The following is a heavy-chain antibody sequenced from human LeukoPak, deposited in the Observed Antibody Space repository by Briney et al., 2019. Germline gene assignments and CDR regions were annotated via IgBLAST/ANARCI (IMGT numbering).Heavy chain of an antibody. CDR1: GYTFTSYG. V-gene: IGHV1-18*01. D-gene: IGHD3-10*01. CDR3: ARAFYGSGDQYYYYYYYLDV. J-gene: IGHJ6*03. CDR2: ISAYNGNT. Sequence: ASVKVSCKASGYTFTSYGISWVRQAPGQGLDWMGWISAYNGNTNYAHKLKGRVTMTTDTSTSTAYMELRSLRSDDTAVYYCARAFYGSGDQYYYYYYYLDVWGKGTTVTVSS.